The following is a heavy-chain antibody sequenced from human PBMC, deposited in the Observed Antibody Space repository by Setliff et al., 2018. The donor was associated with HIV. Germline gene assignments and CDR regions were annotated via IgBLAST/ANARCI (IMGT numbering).Heavy chain of an antibody. Sequence: PSETLSLTCTVSGDSITGGNFFWSWIRQSPGKGLEWIGYIYFSGSATHNPTLKSPVSISVDTSKNQFYLTITSVTAADTAVYYCARGRVFCDGDSCYHFDYWGRGSLVTVSS. CDR2: IYFSGSA. CDR3: ARGRVFCDGDSCYHFDY. J-gene: IGHJ4*02. CDR1: GDSITGGNFF. V-gene: IGHV4-31*01. D-gene: IGHD2-21*02.